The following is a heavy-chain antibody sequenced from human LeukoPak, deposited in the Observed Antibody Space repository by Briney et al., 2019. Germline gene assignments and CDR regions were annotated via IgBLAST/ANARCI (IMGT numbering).Heavy chain of an antibody. CDR3: ARHDFWTGYSFDY. CDR1: GYSISSGYY. J-gene: IGHJ4*02. V-gene: IGHV4-38-2*01. Sequence: SETLSLTCAVSGYSISSGYYWGWIRQPPGKGLEWIGSIYHSGSTYYNPSLKSRVTISVDTSKNQFSLKLSSVTAADTAVYYCARHDFWTGYSFDYWGQGTLVTVSS. CDR2: IYHSGST. D-gene: IGHD3/OR15-3a*01.